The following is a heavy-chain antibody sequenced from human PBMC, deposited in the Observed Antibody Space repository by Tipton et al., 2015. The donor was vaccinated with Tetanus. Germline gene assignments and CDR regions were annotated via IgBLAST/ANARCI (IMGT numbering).Heavy chain of an antibody. CDR2: IYSGGTT. Sequence: SLRLSCAASGLPVITNYMSWVRQAPGKGLEWVSTIYSGGTTFYADSVRGRFTSSRDHSQNTLYLQMNSLRDEDTAVYFCARNNWGADFDYWGQGTRVTVSS. V-gene: IGHV3-53*01. J-gene: IGHJ4*02. D-gene: IGHD1-1*01. CDR1: GLPVITNY. CDR3: ARNNWGADFDY.